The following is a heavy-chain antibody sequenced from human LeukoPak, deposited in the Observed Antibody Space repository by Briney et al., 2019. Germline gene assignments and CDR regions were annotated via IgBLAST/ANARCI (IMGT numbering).Heavy chain of an antibody. J-gene: IGHJ4*02. CDR3: AKDQAPTVGATDY. Sequence: GGSLRLSCAASGFSFSINAMTWVRQAPGKGLEWVSSIGDTDIVSHYADSVKGRFTISRDNSRNTLYLQMNSLRADDTAVYYCAKDQAPTVGATDYWGQGTLVTVSS. CDR2: IGDTDIVS. V-gene: IGHV3-23*01. CDR1: GFSFSINA. D-gene: IGHD1-26*01.